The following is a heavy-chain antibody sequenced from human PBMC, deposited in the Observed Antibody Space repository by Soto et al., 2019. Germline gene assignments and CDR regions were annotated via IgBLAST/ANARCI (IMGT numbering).Heavy chain of an antibody. CDR2: IYYSGST. D-gene: IGHD3-10*01. CDR3: ARASYYYGSGSYRVPYYYYGMDV. V-gene: IGHV4-59*01. CDR1: GGSISSYY. Sequence: SSETLSLTCTVSGGSISSYYWSWIRQPPGKGLEWIGYIYYSGSTNYNPSLKSRVTISVDTSKNQFSLKLSSVTAADTAVYYCARASYYYGSGSYRVPYYYYGMDVWGQGTTVT. J-gene: IGHJ6*02.